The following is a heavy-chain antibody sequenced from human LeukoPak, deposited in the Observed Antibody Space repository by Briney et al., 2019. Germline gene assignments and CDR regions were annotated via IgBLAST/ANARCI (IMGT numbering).Heavy chain of an antibody. CDR2: IYYSGST. CDR3: ARARAYYYYYMDV. Sequence: SETLSLTCTVSGGSISSYYWSWLRQPPGKGLEWIGYIYYSGSTNYNPSLKSRVTISVDTSKNQFSLKLSSVTAADTAVYYCARARAYYYYYMDVWGKGTTVTVSS. CDR1: GGSISSYY. V-gene: IGHV4-59*01. D-gene: IGHD5-24*01. J-gene: IGHJ6*03.